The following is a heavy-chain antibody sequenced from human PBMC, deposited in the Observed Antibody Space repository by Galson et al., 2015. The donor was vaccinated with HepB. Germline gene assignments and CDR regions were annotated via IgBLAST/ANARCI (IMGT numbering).Heavy chain of an antibody. J-gene: IGHJ5*02. CDR3: ARSSSRAGVAAAGRSHWFDP. V-gene: IGHV1-18*01. CDR1: GYTFTSYG. CDR2: ISAYNGNT. Sequence: SVKVSCKASGYTFTSYGISWVRQAPGQELEWMGWISAYNGNTNYAQKLQGRVTMTTDTSTSTAYMELRSLRSDDTAVYYCARSSSRAGVAAAGRSHWFDPWGQGTLVTVSS. D-gene: IGHD6-13*01.